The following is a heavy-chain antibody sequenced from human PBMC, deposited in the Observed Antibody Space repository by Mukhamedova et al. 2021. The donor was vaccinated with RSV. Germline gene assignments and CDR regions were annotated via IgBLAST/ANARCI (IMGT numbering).Heavy chain of an antibody. D-gene: IGHD6-19*01. Sequence: IRQPPGKGLEWIGYIYYSGSTNYNPSLKSRVTISVDTSKNQFSLKLSSVTAADTAVYYCARGQYSSLRRCFDPWGQGTLVTVSS. CDR2: IYYSGST. J-gene: IGHJ5*02. V-gene: IGHV4-59*01. CDR3: ARGQYSSLRRCFDP.